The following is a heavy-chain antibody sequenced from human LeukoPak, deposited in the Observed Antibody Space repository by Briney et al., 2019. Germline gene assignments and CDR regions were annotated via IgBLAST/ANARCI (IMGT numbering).Heavy chain of an antibody. CDR1: GFTVSNYY. V-gene: IGHV3-66*01. D-gene: IGHD3-10*01. Sequence: GGSLRLSCAASGFTVSNYYMHWVRQAPGKGLEWVSVIYSGGSIYYSNSVKGRVINSRDNSKNTLDLQLNSLGAEDTAVYYCAREPPMGRSYHGMDVWGQGTTVTVSS. CDR2: IYSGGSI. CDR3: AREPPMGRSYHGMDV. J-gene: IGHJ6*02.